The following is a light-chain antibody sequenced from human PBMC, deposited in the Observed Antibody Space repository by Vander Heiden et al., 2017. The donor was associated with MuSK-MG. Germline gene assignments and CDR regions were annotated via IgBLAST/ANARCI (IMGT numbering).Light chain of an antibody. CDR1: QSISSY. CDR3: QQSDSTPPV. J-gene: IGKJ4*01. V-gene: IGKV1-39*01. CDR2: AAS. Sequence: DIQMTQSPSSLSASVGDRVTITCRASQSISSYLNWYQQKPGKAPKLLIYAASSLQSGVPSRFSGSGSGTDFTLTISRLQPEDFATYYCQQSDSTPPVFGGGTKVEIK.